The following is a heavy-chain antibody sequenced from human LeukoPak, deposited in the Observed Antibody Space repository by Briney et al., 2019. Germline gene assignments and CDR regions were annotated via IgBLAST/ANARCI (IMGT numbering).Heavy chain of an antibody. CDR1: GYTFTSYG. CDR3: ARSGPYYDILPGYGMDV. V-gene: IGHV1-18*01. Sequence: ASVKVSCKASGYTFTSYGISWVRQAPGQGLEWTGWISAYNGNTNYAQRLQGRVTMTTDTSTSTAYMELRSLRSDDTAVYYCARSGPYYDILPGYGMDVWGQGTTVTVSS. D-gene: IGHD3-9*01. J-gene: IGHJ6*02. CDR2: ISAYNGNT.